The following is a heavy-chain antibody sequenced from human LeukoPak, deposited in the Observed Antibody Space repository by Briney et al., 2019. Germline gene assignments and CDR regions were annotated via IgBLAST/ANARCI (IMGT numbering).Heavy chain of an antibody. J-gene: IGHJ4*02. CDR2: IFYTGNT. CDR1: GGSIGDNSYY. V-gene: IGHV4-39*07. CDR3: ARGPYGSGSFL. Sequence: SETLSLTCAVSGGSIGDNSYYWGWIRQPPGKGLEWIGHIFYTGNTDYSPSLKSRVTLSIDTSKNQFSLTLTSVTAADTAVYYCARGPYGSGSFLWGQGTLVTVSS. D-gene: IGHD3-10*01.